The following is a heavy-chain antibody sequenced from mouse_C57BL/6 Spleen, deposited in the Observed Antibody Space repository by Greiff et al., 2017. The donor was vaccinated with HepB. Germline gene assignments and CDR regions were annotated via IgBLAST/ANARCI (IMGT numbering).Heavy chain of an antibody. CDR1: GFTFSDYG. Sequence: EVQLQESGGGLVKPGGSLKLSCAASGFTFSDYGMHWVRQAPEKGLEWVAYISSGSSTIYYADPVKGRFTISRDNAKNTLFLQMTSLRSEDTALYYCARNYYGSSYWYFDVGGTGTTVTVSS. V-gene: IGHV5-17*01. D-gene: IGHD1-1*01. J-gene: IGHJ1*03. CDR2: ISSGSSTI. CDR3: ARNYYGSSYWYFDV.